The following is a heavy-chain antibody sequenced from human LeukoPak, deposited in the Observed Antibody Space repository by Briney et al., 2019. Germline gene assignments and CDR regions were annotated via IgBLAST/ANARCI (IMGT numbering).Heavy chain of an antibody. CDR1: GGSISSYY. V-gene: IGHV4-59*01. Sequence: PSETLSLTCTVSGGSISSYYWSWIRQPPGKGLEWIGYIYDSGSTNYNPSLKSRVTISVDTSKNQFSLKLSSVTAADTAVYYCARDLYSGSYYFDYWGQGTLVTVSS. CDR3: ARDLYSGSYYFDY. D-gene: IGHD1-26*01. J-gene: IGHJ4*02. CDR2: IYDSGST.